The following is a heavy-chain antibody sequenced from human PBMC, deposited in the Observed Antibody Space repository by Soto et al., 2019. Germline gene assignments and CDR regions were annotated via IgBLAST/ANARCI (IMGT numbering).Heavy chain of an antibody. J-gene: IGHJ4*02. CDR1: GGSISSSNW. CDR3: ARVRGKYDFWSGYYFEY. D-gene: IGHD3-3*01. V-gene: IGHV4-4*02. Sequence: SETLSLTCAVSGGSISSSNWWSWVRQPLGKGLEWIGEIYHSGSTNYNPSLKSRVTISVDKSKNQFSLKLSSVTAADTAVYYCARVRGKYDFWSGYYFEYWGQGTLVTVSS. CDR2: IYHSGST.